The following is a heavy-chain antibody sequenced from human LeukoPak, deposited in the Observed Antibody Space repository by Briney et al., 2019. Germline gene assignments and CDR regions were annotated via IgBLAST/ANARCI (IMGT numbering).Heavy chain of an antibody. V-gene: IGHV4-59*08. Sequence: SETLSLTCTVSGGSISSYYWSWLRQPPGKGLEWIAYISDIGSTNYNPSLKSRVTISLDTSKNQFSLKLSSVTAADTAVYYCAGHHPRNTVDFWGQGTLVTVSS. D-gene: IGHD2-8*02. J-gene: IGHJ4*02. CDR3: AGHHPRNTVDF. CDR2: ISDIGST. CDR1: GGSISSYY.